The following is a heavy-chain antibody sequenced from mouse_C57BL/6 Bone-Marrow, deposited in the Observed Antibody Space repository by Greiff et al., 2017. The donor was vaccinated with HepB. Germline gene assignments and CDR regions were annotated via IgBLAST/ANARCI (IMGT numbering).Heavy chain of an antibody. CDR3: ASYYYGSSYEAY. D-gene: IGHD1-1*01. J-gene: IGHJ3*01. V-gene: IGHV1-64*01. CDR1: GYTFTSYW. CDR2: IHPNSGST. Sequence: QVQLQQPGAELVKPGASVKLSCKASGYTFTSYWMHWVKQRPGQGLEWIGMIHPNSGSTNYNEKFKSKATLTVDKSSSTAYMQCSSLTSEDSAVYYCASYYYGSSYEAYWGQGTLVTVSA.